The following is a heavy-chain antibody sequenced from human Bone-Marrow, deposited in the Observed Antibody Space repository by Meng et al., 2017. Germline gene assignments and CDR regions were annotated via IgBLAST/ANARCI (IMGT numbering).Heavy chain of an antibody. Sequence: GGSLRLSCVASGFTLGNNWMSWVRQAPGKGLEWVSYISSSGSTIYYADSVKGRFTISRDNAKNSLYLQMNSLRAEDTAVYYCARLYSYYGMDVWGQGTTVTVSS. CDR3: ARLYSYYGMDV. V-gene: IGHV3-48*04. CDR1: GFTLGNNW. J-gene: IGHJ6*02. CDR2: ISSSGSTI. D-gene: IGHD2-2*02.